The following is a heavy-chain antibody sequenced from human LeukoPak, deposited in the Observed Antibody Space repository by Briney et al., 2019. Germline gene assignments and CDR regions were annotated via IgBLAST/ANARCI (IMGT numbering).Heavy chain of an antibody. Sequence: GGSLRLSCAASGFTFSSYWMHWVRQAPGKGLVWVSRINTDGSSTSYADSVKGRFTISRDNAKNMLYLQMNSLRAEDTAVYYCARVRSIAALGPFDYWGQGTLVTVSS. CDR3: ARVRSIAALGPFDY. J-gene: IGHJ4*02. V-gene: IGHV3-74*01. CDR2: INTDGSST. CDR1: GFTFSSYW. D-gene: IGHD6-6*01.